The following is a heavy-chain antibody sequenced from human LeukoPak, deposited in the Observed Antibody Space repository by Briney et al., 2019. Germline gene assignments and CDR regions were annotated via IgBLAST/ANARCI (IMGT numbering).Heavy chain of an antibody. J-gene: IGHJ4*02. CDR1: EFTFSSYH. CDR2: ISSSSTYN. Sequence: GGSLRLSCAASEFTFSSYHMNWVRQAPGKGLEWVSYISSSSTYNYYADFVKGRFTIARANAKISLYLQMNSLRAEDTAVYYCARVWFGDGPRPFDYGGQGTLVTVSS. V-gene: IGHV3-21*05. CDR3: ARVWFGDGPRPFDY. D-gene: IGHD3-10*01.